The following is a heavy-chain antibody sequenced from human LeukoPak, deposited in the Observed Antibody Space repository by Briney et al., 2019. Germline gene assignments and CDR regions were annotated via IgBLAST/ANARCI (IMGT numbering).Heavy chain of an antibody. CDR3: AKRFGGVIAAFDY. CDR2: ISYDGSNK. D-gene: IGHD3-16*02. V-gene: IGHV3-30*18. J-gene: IGHJ4*02. CDR1: GITFSSYG. Sequence: RTSLRLSSSATGITFSSYGMQWVHKAPGKGLEWVAVISYDGSNKYYADSVKGRFTISRDNSKNTLYLQMNSLRAEDTAVYYCAKRFGGVIAAFDYWGQGTLVTVSS.